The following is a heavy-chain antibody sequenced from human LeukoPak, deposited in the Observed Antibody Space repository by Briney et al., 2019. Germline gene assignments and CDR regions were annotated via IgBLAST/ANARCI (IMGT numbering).Heavy chain of an antibody. CDR1: GFTFNYYW. CDR3: ARGGTNHGRFDY. Sequence: GGSLRLSCAASGFTFNYYWMTWVRQAPGKGLEWVATINQGGSEKYYVDSLKGRFTISRDNAEASPYLQMNSLRVEDAAVYYWARGGTNHGRFDYWGQGTLVTVSS. V-gene: IGHV3-7*01. J-gene: IGHJ4*02. CDR2: INQGGSEK. D-gene: IGHD2-8*01.